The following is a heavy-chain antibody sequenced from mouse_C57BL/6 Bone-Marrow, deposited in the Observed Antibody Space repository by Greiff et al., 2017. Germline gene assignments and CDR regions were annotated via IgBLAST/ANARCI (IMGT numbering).Heavy chain of an antibody. CDR2: ISSGSSTI. CDR3: AITTVPYWYCDV. CDR1: GFTFSDYG. D-gene: IGHD1-1*01. Sequence: EVKLMESGGGLVKPGGSLKLSCAASGFTFSDYGMHWVRQAPEQGLEWVAYISSGSSTIYYADTVKGRFTISRDNAKNTLFLQLTSLRSEDTAMYYCAITTVPYWYCDVWGTGTTVTVSS. V-gene: IGHV5-17*01. J-gene: IGHJ1*03.